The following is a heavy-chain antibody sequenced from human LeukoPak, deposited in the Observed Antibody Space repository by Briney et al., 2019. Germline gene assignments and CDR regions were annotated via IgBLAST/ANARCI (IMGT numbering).Heavy chain of an antibody. V-gene: IGHV4-38-2*01. CDR3: ARAFEPTRGLLQFDY. CDR2: IYHSGST. Sequence: SETLSLTCAVSGYSISSGYYWGWIRQPPGKGLEWIGSIYHSGSTYYNPSLKSRVTISIDTSKKQFSLKLSSVTAADTAVYYCARAFEPTRGLLQFDYWGQGTLVTVSS. CDR1: GYSISSGYY. D-gene: IGHD2-15*01. J-gene: IGHJ4*02.